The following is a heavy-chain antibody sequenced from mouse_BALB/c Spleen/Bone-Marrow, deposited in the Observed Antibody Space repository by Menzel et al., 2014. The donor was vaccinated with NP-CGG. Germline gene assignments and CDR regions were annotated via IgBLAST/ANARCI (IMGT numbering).Heavy chain of an antibody. CDR1: GFDFSRYW. V-gene: IGHV4-1*02. D-gene: IGHD1-1*01. CDR2: INPDSSTI. J-gene: IGHJ2*01. CDR3: ARLYYYGPQDY. Sequence: EVQLVESGGGLVQPGGSLKLSCAASGFDFSRYWMSWVRRAPGKGLEWIGEINPDSSTINYTPSLKDKFVISRDNAKNTLYLQMSKVRSEDTALYYCARLYYYGPQDYWGQGTTLTVSS.